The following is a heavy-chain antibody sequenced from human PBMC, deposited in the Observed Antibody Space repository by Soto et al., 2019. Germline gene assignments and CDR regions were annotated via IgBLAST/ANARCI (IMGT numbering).Heavy chain of an antibody. V-gene: IGHV1-69*13. CDR3: ARSKGNSSPFDY. D-gene: IGHD5-18*01. J-gene: IGHJ4*02. CDR1: GGTFSSYA. CDR2: IIPIFGTA. Sequence: SVKVSCKASGGTFSSYAISWVRQAPGQGLEWMGGIIPIFGTANYAQKFQGRVTITADESTSTAYMELSSLRSEDTAVYYCARSKGNSSPFDYWGQGTLVTVSS.